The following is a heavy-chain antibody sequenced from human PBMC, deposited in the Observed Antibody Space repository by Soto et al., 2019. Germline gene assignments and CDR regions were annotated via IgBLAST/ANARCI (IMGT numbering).Heavy chain of an antibody. CDR3: ARDPDYGDYWGYFFDS. J-gene: IGHJ4*02. CDR1: GYTFAAYY. CDR2: INPTSGGT. Sequence: QVQLVQSGAEVKKPGASVKVSCKTSGYTFAAYYIHWIRQAPGQGLEWMGWINPTSGGTVYAQNFQDRVTMTRDTSISTAYMELRRLNSDDTDVYYCARDPDYGDYWGYFFDSWGQGPPVTVSS. D-gene: IGHD4-17*01. V-gene: IGHV1-2*02.